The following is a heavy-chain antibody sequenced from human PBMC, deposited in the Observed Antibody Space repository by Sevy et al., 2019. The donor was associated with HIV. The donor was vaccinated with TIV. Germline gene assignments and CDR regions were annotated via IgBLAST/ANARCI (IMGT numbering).Heavy chain of an antibody. D-gene: IGHD2-8*01. CDR3: CTEGNVLLAEGWGHWFDP. J-gene: IGHJ5*02. CDR1: GFTFNNAW. Sequence: GGSLRLSCAASGFTFNNAWMSWVRQAPGKGLEWIGRIKNKPDGGTTDDAAPVKARFTILRDDSKNTLYLQMNSLKTEDSAVYYCCTEGNVLLAEGWGHWFDPWGQGTLVTVSS. CDR2: IKNKPDGGTT. V-gene: IGHV3-15*01.